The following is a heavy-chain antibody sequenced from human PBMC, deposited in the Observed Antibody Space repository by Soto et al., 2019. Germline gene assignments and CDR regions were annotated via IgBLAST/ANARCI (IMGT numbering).Heavy chain of an antibody. Sequence: QVQLVESGGGVVQPGRSLRLSCAASGFSFNDYSMHWVRQAPGKGLEWVALISYDGSKIYYTDSVKGRFTISRDISKNTLFLQMNSLRAEDSALNYCASDPNSGYDTRFDYWGQGTLVTVSS. CDR2: ISYDGSKI. CDR1: GFSFNDYS. V-gene: IGHV3-30-3*01. CDR3: ASDPNSGYDTRFDY. J-gene: IGHJ4*02. D-gene: IGHD5-12*01.